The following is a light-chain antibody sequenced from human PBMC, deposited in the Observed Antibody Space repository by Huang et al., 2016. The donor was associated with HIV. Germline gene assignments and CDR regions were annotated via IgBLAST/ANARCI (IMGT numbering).Light chain of an antibody. CDR2: WAS. V-gene: IGKV4-1*01. CDR1: QSVLHSSNNKNY. Sequence: DIVMTQSPDSMTVSLGERATINCKSSQSVLHSSNNKNYLAWYRQKAGQPPEVLICWASTRESGVPDRFIGSGSGTDFTLTISSLQAADVAVYFCHQYYSSPQTFGRGTKVEIK. CDR3: HQYYSSPQT. J-gene: IGKJ1*01.